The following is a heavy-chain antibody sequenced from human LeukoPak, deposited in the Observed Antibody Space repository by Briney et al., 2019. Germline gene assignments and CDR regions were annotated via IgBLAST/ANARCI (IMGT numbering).Heavy chain of an antibody. D-gene: IGHD5-24*01. V-gene: IGHV3-74*01. CDR2: IKGDGSYT. CDR3: ARDGDAYNFDY. Sequence: WGSLRLSCAASGFTLSNYWMHWVRQAPVKGLVWVSRIKGDGSYTNYADSVKGRFTISRDNAKNTLYLQMNSLRAEDTAVYYCARDGDAYNFDYWGQGALVTVSS. J-gene: IGHJ4*02. CDR1: GFTLSNYW.